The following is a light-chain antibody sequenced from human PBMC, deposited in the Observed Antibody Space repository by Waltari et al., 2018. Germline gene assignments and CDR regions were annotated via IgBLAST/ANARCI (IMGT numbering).Light chain of an antibody. J-gene: IGKJ1*01. V-gene: IGKV1-8*01. CDR3: QQYYSYPRT. CDR2: AAS. CDR1: QGISIY. Sequence: AIRMTQSPSSFSASTGDRFTITCRASQGISIYLAWYQQKPGKAPKLLIYAASTLQSGVPSRFSGSGSGTDFTLTISCLQSEDFATYYCQQYYSYPRTFGQGTKVEIK.